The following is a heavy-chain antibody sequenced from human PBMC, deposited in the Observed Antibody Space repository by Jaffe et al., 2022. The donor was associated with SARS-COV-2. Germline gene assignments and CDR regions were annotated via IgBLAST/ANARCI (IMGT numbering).Heavy chain of an antibody. CDR1: GFTFGDYA. V-gene: IGHV3-49*05. Sequence: EVQLVESGGGLVKPGRSLRLSCTASGFTFGDYAMSWFRQAPGKGLEWVGFIRSKAYGGTTEYAASVKGRFTISRDDSKSIAYLQMNSLKTEDTAVYYCTRDLAAYLVAWYGMDVWGQGTTVTVSS. J-gene: IGHJ6*02. CDR3: TRDLAAYLVAWYGMDV. D-gene: IGHD6-13*01. CDR2: IRSKAYGGTT.